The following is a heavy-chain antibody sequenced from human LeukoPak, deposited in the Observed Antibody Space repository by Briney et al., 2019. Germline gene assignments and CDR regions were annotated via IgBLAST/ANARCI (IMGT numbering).Heavy chain of an antibody. J-gene: IGHJ4*02. CDR2: VYYNGST. V-gene: IGHV4-39*01. CDR1: GGSISTTSYF. Sequence: SETLSLTCTVSGGSISTTSYFWGWVRQPPGKGLEWIGSVYYNGSTYYIPSLKSRVTISADTSKNQVSLKLTSVTAADTAVYYCARRYGDYNLDYWGQGTLVTVSS. D-gene: IGHD4-17*01. CDR3: ARRYGDYNLDY.